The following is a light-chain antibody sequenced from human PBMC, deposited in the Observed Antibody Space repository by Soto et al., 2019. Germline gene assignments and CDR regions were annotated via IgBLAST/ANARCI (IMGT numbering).Light chain of an antibody. V-gene: IGLV2-8*01. CDR3: SSYAGSNNWV. Sequence: QSVLTQPPSASGSPGQSVTISCTGTSSDVGGYNYVSWYQQHPGKAPQLMIYEVSKRPSGVPDRFSGSKSGNTASLTVSGLQAEDEDYYYCSSYAGSNNWVFGGGTKLTVL. CDR1: SSDVGGYNY. J-gene: IGLJ3*02. CDR2: EVS.